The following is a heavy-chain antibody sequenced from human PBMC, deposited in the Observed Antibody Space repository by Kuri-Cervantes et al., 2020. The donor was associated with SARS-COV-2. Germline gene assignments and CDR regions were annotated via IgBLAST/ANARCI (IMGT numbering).Heavy chain of an antibody. V-gene: IGHV3-21*01. CDR1: GFTFSSYS. J-gene: IGHJ6*02. D-gene: IGHD3-22*01. Sequence: GESLKISCAASGFTFSSYSMNWVRQAPGKGLEWVSSISSRSSYIYYADSVKGRFTISRDNAKNSLYLQMNSLRAEDTAVYYCAKEGPTGYYDSSGYYYDYYYGMDVWGQGTTVTVSS. CDR3: AKEGPTGYYDSSGYYYDYYYGMDV. CDR2: ISSRSSYI.